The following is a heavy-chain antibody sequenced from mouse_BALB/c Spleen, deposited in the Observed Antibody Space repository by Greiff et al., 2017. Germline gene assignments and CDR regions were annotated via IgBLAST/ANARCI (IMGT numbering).Heavy chain of an antibody. J-gene: IGHJ2*01. CDR1: GFSLTGYG. CDR2: IWGDGST. Sequence: QVQLKESGPGLVAPSQSLSITCTVSGFSLTGYGVNWVRQPPGKGLEWLGMIWGDGSTDYNSALKSRRSISKDNSKSQVFLKMNSLQTDDTARYYCARADHYYGLFDYWGQGTTLTVSS. V-gene: IGHV2-6-7*01. CDR3: ARADHYYGLFDY. D-gene: IGHD1-2*01.